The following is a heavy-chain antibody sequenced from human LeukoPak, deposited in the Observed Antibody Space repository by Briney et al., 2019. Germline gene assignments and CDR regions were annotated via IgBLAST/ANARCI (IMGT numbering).Heavy chain of an antibody. Sequence: PGGSLRLSCAASGFTVSSNDMTWVRQAPGKGLEWVSVIYGGGSTYYADSVKGRFTISRDNFKNTLYLQMNSLRVEDTAVYYCARGWGGPTPHIDYWGQGTLVTASS. CDR3: ARGWGGPTPHIDY. CDR2: IYGGGST. CDR1: GFTVSSND. V-gene: IGHV3-53*01. D-gene: IGHD3-3*01. J-gene: IGHJ4*02.